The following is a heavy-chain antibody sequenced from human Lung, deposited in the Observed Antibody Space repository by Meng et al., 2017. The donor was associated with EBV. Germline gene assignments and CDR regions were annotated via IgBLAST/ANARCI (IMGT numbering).Heavy chain of an antibody. CDR3: ATTTVRGVNWIDP. CDR1: GGSISSKNYY. Sequence: DSGPGLVTPSQTLSLTCPVSGGSISSKNYYWSWIRQHPGKGLEWIGYIYYSGSTYYNPSLKSRVTISVDTSKNQFSLNLTFVTAADTAVYYCATTTVRGVNWIDPWGQGTLVTVSS. V-gene: IGHV4-31*03. D-gene: IGHD3-10*01. J-gene: IGHJ5*02. CDR2: IYYSGST.